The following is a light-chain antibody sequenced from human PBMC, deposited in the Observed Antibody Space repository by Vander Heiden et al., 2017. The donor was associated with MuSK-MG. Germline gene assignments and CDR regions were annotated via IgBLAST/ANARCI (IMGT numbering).Light chain of an antibody. V-gene: IGLV2-8*01. CDR3: SSYAGSNIV. J-gene: IGLJ2*01. CDR2: EVS. Sequence: QSALTQPPSASGSPGPSVTISCTGTSSDVGGYNYVSWYQHHPGKAPKLMIFEVSKRPSGVPDRFSGSKSGNTASLTASGLQAEDEADYYCSSYAGSNIVFGRGTKLTVL. CDR1: SSDVGGYNY.